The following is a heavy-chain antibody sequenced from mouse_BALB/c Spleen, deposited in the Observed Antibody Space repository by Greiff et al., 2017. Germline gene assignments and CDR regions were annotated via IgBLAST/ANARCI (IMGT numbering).Heavy chain of an antibody. CDR3: TRPGSSYAWFAY. Sequence: EVKVEESGGGLVQPGGSMKLSCVASGFTFSNYWMNWVRQSPEKGLEWVAEIRLKSNNYATHYAESVKGRFTISRDDSKSSVYLQMNNLRAEDTGIYYCTRPGSSYAWFAYWGQGTLVTVSA. V-gene: IGHV6-6*02. D-gene: IGHD1-1*01. CDR2: IRLKSNNYAT. CDR1: GFTFSNYW. J-gene: IGHJ3*01.